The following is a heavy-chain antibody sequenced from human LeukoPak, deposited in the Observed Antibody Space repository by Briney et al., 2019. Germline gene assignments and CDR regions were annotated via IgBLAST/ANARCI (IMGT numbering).Heavy chain of an antibody. D-gene: IGHD3-22*01. V-gene: IGHV4-59*01. CDR1: GGSISSYY. J-gene: IGHJ3*02. Sequence: SETLSLTCTVSGGSISSYYWSWIRQPPGKGLEWIGYIYYSGSTNYNPSLKSRVTISVDTSKNQFSLKLSSVTAADTAVYYCARDLKGYYYDSSGYYADAFDIWGQGTMVTVSS. CDR3: ARDLKGYYYDSSGYYADAFDI. CDR2: IYYSGST.